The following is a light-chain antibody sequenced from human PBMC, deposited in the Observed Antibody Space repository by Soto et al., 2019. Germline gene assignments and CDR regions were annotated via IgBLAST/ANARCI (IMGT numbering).Light chain of an antibody. Sequence: EIVLTQSPGILSLSPGERATLSCRASQSVSNDFLAWYQQKPGQAPRLLIYGASTRATDVPDRFSGSGSGADFTLSISRLEPEDFAVEYCHQYGSSPPRTFGQGTKVEMK. CDR1: QSVSNDF. V-gene: IGKV3-20*01. CDR2: GAS. J-gene: IGKJ1*01. CDR3: HQYGSSPPRT.